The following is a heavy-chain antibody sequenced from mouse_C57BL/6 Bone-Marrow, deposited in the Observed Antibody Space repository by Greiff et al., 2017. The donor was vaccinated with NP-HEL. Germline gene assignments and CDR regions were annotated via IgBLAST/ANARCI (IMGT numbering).Heavy chain of an antibody. D-gene: IGHD3-2*02. CDR3: AIDSSGYGDY. CDR1: GYAFTNYL. CDR2: INPGSGGT. Sequence: QVQLKESGAELVRPGTSVKVSCKASGYAFTNYLIEWVKQRPGQGLEWIGVINPGSGGTNYNEKFKGKATLTADKSSSTAYMQLSSLTSEDSAVYFCAIDSSGYGDYWGKGTTLTVSS. V-gene: IGHV1-54*01. J-gene: IGHJ2*01.